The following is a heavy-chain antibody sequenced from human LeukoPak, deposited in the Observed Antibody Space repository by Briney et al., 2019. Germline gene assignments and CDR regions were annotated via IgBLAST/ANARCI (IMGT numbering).Heavy chain of an antibody. Sequence: SVKVSCKASGGTFSSYAISWVRQAPGQGLEWMGGIIPIFGTANYAQKFQGRVTITADESTSTAYMELSSLRSEDTAVYYCAGGVYAEEDYLDYWGQGTLVTVSS. V-gene: IGHV1-69*13. CDR2: IIPIFGTA. D-gene: IGHD2/OR15-2a*01. CDR3: AGGVYAEEDYLDY. J-gene: IGHJ4*02. CDR1: GGTFSSYA.